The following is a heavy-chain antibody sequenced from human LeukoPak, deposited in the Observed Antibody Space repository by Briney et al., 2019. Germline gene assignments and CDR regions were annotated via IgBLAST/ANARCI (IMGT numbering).Heavy chain of an antibody. CDR2: IYYSGST. Sequence: PSETLSLTCTVSGGSISSGDYYWSWIRQPPGKGLEWIGYIYYSGSTYYNPSLKSRVTISVDTSKNQFSLKLSSVTAADTAVYYCARSAFTFGGAGMKVAFDYWGQGTLVTVSS. CDR3: ARSAFTFGGAGMKVAFDY. J-gene: IGHJ4*02. V-gene: IGHV4-30-4*01. CDR1: GGSISSGDYY. D-gene: IGHD3-16*01.